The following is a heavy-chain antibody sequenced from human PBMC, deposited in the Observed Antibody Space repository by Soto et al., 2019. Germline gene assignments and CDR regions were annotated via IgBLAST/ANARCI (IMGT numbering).Heavy chain of an antibody. V-gene: IGHV4-39*01. CDR2: IYYSGNT. Sequence: QLQLQESGPGLVKPSETLSLTCAVSGGAISSSSYFWGWIRQPPGEDLERIGHIYYSGNTYYNPSLKTRVAISVDTSKNQFSLKLRSVTAADTAVYYCARQRKIATAYFDYWGQGARVTVSS. CDR1: GGAISSSSYF. J-gene: IGHJ4*02. CDR3: ARQRKIATAYFDY. D-gene: IGHD6-13*01.